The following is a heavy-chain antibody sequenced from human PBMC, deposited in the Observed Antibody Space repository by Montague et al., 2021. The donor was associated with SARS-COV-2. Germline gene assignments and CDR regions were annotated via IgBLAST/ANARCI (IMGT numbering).Heavy chain of an antibody. Sequence: SETLSLTCAVSGGFISSSNWWSWVRQPPGKGLEWIGEIYHSGSTNYNPSLKSRVTISVDKSKNQFSLKLSSVTAADTAVYYCARVHPLWFGELLLDYYYYYGTDVWGQGTTVTVSS. CDR2: IYHSGST. CDR3: ARVHPLWFGELLLDYYYYYGTDV. D-gene: IGHD3-10*01. CDR1: GGFISSSNW. J-gene: IGHJ6*02. V-gene: IGHV4-4*02.